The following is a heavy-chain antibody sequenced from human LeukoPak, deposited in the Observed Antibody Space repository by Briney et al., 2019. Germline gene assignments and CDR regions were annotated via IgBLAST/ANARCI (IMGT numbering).Heavy chain of an antibody. V-gene: IGHV3-48*02. D-gene: IGHD6-19*01. CDR1: GFTFSAYS. J-gene: IGHJ4*02. CDR2: ISPSSNTI. Sequence: GGSLILSCAVSGFTFSAYSMSWVRQATGKGLEWVSFISPSSNTIYYADSVKGRFTISRDNHKNSLFLQMNSLRDDDTAVYYCASVRTGWYFDYWGQGTLVTVSS. CDR3: ASVRTGWYFDY.